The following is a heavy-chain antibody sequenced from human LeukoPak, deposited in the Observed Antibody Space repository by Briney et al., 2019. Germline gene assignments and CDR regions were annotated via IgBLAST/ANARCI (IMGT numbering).Heavy chain of an antibody. J-gene: IGHJ4*02. V-gene: IGHV1-18*01. CDR3: ARGYRATISGVVPLVDY. CDR1: GYTFTSYG. CDR2: ISAYNGNT. D-gene: IGHD3-3*01. Sequence: GASVKVSCKASGYTFTSYGISWVRQAPGQGLEWMGWISAYNGNTNYAQKLQGRVTMTTDTSTSTAYMELRSLRSDDTAVYYCARGYRATISGVVPLVDYWGQGTLVTVSS.